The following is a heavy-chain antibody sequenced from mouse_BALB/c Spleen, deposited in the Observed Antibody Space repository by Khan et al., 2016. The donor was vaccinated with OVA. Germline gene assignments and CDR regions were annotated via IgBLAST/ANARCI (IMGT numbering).Heavy chain of an antibody. D-gene: IGHD2-14*01. V-gene: IGHV3-8*02. CDR3: ARATYRYAFAY. J-gene: IGHJ3*01. Sequence: VQLKQSGPSLVKPSQTLSLTCSVTGDSITSGYWCWIRKFPGNKLEYMGYILYSGSTYYNPSLKSRISLTRHTSQNQYYLQLNSVTTEDTATYYFARATYRYAFAYWGQGTLVTVSA. CDR2: ILYSGST. CDR1: GDSITSGY.